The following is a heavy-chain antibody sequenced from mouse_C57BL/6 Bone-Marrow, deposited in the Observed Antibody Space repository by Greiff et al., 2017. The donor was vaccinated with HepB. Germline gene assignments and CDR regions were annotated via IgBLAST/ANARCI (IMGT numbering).Heavy chain of an antibody. CDR2: ISNLAYSI. J-gene: IGHJ4*01. D-gene: IGHD1-1*01. CDR1: GFTFSDYG. V-gene: IGHV5-15*01. CDR3: ARKGVTTVVAPYAMDY. Sequence: EVKLVESGGGLVQPGGSLKLSCAASGFTFSDYGMAWVRQAPRKGPEWVAFISNLAYSIYYADTVTGRFTISRENAKNTLYLEMSSLRSEDTAMYYCARKGVTTVVAPYAMDYWGQGTSVTVSS.